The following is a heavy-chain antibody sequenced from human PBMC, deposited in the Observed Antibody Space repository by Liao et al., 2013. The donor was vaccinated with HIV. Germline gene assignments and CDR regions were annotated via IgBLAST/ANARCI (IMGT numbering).Heavy chain of an antibody. V-gene: IGHV4-4*07. CDR3: ARDLEGGSGYDTPNYYYYYMDV. J-gene: IGHJ6*03. Sequence: QVQLQESGPGLLKPSETLSLTCSVSGGFISSYSWSWIRQTAGKGLEWIGRVYDNGGTSYNPSLKSRVTMSSNPSKNQFSLHMNLVTAADTAVYYCARDLEGGSGYDTPNYYYYYMDVWGKGTTVTVSS. CDR1: GGFISSYS. D-gene: IGHD5-12*01. CDR2: VYDNGGT.